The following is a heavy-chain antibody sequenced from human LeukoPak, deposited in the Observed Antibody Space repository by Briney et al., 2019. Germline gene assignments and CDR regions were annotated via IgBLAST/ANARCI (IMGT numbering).Heavy chain of an antibody. CDR3: ARALRSGTADYYMDV. V-gene: IGHV4-34*01. D-gene: IGHD6-19*01. Sequence: PSETLSLTCAVYGGSFSGYYWSWIRQPPGKGRDWMGEINHSGSTNYNPSLKSRVTISVDTSKNQFSLKLSSVTAADTAVYYCARALRSGTADYYMDVWGKGTTVTVSS. CDR2: INHSGST. J-gene: IGHJ6*03. CDR1: GGSFSGYY.